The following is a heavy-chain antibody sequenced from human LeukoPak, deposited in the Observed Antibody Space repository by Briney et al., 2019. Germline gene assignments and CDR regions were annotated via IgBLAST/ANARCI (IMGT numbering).Heavy chain of an antibody. Sequence: PSETLSLTCTVSGGSISSYYWSWIRQPPGKGLEWIGYIYYSGSINCNPSLKSRVTISVDTSKNQFSLKLSSVTAADTAVYYCARARRDYDFWSGYYRPLYGMDVWGQGTTVTVSS. CDR1: GGSISSYY. CDR3: ARARRDYDFWSGYYRPLYGMDV. J-gene: IGHJ6*02. V-gene: IGHV4-59*01. D-gene: IGHD3-3*01. CDR2: IYYSGSI.